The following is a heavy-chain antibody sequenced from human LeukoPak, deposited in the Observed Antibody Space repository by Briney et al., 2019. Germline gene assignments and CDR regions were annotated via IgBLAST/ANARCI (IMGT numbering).Heavy chain of an antibody. D-gene: IGHD2-2*01. CDR2: ISGDDGST. J-gene: IGHJ6*02. V-gene: IGHV3-23*01. CDR3: AKGTSVVVVPAALDYYYYYGMDV. Sequence: GGSLRLSCAASGFTFSSHAMNWVRQAPGRGLEWVSAISGDDGSTYYADSVKGRFTISRDNSKNTLYLQMNSLRAEDTAVYYCAKGTSVVVVPAALDYYYYYGMDVWGQGATVTVSS. CDR1: GFTFSSHA.